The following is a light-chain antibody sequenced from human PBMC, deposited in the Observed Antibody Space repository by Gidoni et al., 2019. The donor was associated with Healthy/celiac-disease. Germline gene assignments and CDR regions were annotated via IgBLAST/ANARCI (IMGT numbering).Light chain of an antibody. CDR3: QQYYSSPCT. CDR2: WAS. V-gene: IGKV4-1*01. CDR1: QSFLYSSNNKNY. Sequence: DIVMTHSLDSLAVSLGERTTINCKSSQSFLYSSNNKNYLAWYQQKPGQPPKLLIYWASTREPGVPDRFSGSGSGTDFTLTISSLQAEDVAVYYCQQYYSSPCTFXHXTKVDIK. J-gene: IGKJ3*01.